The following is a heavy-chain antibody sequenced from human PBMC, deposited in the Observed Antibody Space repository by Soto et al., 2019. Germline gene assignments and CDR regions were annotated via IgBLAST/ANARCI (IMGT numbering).Heavy chain of an antibody. J-gene: IGHJ5*02. CDR2: ISYDGSNK. V-gene: IGHV3-30*18. CDR1: GFTFSSYG. D-gene: IGHD3-9*01. CDR3: AKDRYYDILTDYSNWFDP. Sequence: PGGSLRLSCAASGFTFSSYGMHWVRQAPGKGLEWVAVISYDGSNKYYADSVKGRFTISRDNSKNTLYLQMNSLRAEDTAVYYCAKDRYYDILTDYSNWFDPWGQGTLVTVSS.